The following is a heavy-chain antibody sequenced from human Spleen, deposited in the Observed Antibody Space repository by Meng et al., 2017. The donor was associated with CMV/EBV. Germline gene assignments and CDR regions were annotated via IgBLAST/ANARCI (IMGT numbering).Heavy chain of an antibody. J-gene: IGHJ4*02. CDR1: SYG. D-gene: IGHD3-3*01. CDR3: ARSLYYDFWSGYFGPTYYFDY. CDR2: ISAYNGNT. Sequence: SYGISWVRQAPGQGLEWMGWISAYNGNTNYAQKLQGRVTMTTDTSTSTAYMELRSLRSDDTAVYYCARSLYYDFWSGYFGPTYYFDYWGQGTLVTVSS. V-gene: IGHV1-18*01.